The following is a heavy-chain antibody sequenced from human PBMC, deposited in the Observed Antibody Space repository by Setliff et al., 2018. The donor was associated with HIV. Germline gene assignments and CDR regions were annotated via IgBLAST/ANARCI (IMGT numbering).Heavy chain of an antibody. Sequence: SETLSLPCTVSGGTISSSSYYWGWIRQPPGKGLEWIGSIYYSGSTYYNPSLKSRVTISVDTSKNQFLLKLSSVTAADTAVYYCASQRTYYYDSSGYTFDYWGQGTLVTVSS. CDR1: GGTISSSSYY. D-gene: IGHD3-22*01. CDR3: ASQRTYYYDSSGYTFDY. J-gene: IGHJ4*02. V-gene: IGHV4-39*01. CDR2: IYYSGST.